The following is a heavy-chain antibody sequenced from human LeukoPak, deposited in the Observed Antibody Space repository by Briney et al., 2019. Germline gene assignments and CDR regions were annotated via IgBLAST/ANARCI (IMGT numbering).Heavy chain of an antibody. CDR1: GFTINSHA. CDR2: IIGIGGIT. J-gene: IGHJ4*02. D-gene: IGHD1-1*01. CDR3: AKGVLAVRLES. Sequence: RAGASLRLSCAASGFTINSHAMSWVRQAPGKGLGWVSAIIGIGGITYYADSVKGQFTISRDNSKNTLSLQMNSLRAEDTAVYYCAKGVLAVRLESWGQGTLVTVSS. V-gene: IGHV3-23*01.